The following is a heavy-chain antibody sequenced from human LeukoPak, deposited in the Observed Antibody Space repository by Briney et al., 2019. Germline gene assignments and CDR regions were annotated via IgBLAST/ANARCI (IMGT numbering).Heavy chain of an antibody. D-gene: IGHD4-11*01. V-gene: IGHV3-53*01. CDR1: GFTVSSNY. CDR3: ARGRRVHDYSNYVLDY. CDR2: IYSGGST. J-gene: IGHJ4*02. Sequence: PGGSLRLSCAASGFTVSSNYMSWVRQAPGKGLEWVSVIYSGGSTYYADSVKDRFTISRDNSKNTLYLQMNSLRAEDTAVYYCARGRRVHDYSNYVLDYWGQGTLVTVSS.